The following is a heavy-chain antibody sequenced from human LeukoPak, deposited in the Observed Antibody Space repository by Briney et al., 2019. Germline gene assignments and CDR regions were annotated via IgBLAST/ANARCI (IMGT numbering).Heavy chain of an antibody. V-gene: IGHV4-34*01. CDR1: GGSFSGYY. J-gene: IGHJ4*02. CDR3: ARPTPVSYYYGSGSYYKY. Sequence: SETLSLTCAVYGGSFSGYYWSWIRQPPGKGLEWIGEINHSGSTNYNPSLKSRVTISVDTSKNQFSLKLSSVTAADTAVYYCARPTPVSYYYGSGSYYKYWGQGTLVTVSS. D-gene: IGHD3-10*01. CDR2: INHSGST.